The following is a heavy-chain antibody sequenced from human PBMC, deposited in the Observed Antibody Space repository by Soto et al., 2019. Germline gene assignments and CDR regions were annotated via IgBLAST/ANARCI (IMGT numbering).Heavy chain of an antibody. CDR1: GFTFSNAW. CDR2: IKSKTDGGTT. D-gene: IGHD3-3*01. V-gene: IGHV3-15*01. Sequence: EVQMVESGGGLVKPGGSLRLSCAASGFTFSNAWMSWVRQAPGKGLEWVGRIKSKTDGGTTDYAAPVKGRFTISRDDSKNTLYLQMHSLKTEDTGVYYCTTASHVLRFLEWLLPYYYYGMDVWGQGTTVTVSS. J-gene: IGHJ6*02. CDR3: TTASHVLRFLEWLLPYYYYGMDV.